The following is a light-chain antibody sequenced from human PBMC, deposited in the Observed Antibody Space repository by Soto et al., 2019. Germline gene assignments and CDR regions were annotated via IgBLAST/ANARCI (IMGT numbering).Light chain of an antibody. CDR2: GVS. V-gene: IGKV3-20*01. J-gene: IGKJ1*01. CDR1: QSVSSSY. CDR3: QQYGLSPRT. Sequence: EIVLTQSPGTLSLSPGERATLSCRASQSVSSSYLAWYQQKPGQAPRLLIHGVSTRATGIPDRFSGSGSGTDFTLTISRLEPEDFAVYYCQQYGLSPRTFGRGTKVEIK.